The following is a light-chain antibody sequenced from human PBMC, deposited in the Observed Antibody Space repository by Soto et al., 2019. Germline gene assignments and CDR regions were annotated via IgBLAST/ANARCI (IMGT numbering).Light chain of an antibody. J-gene: IGKJ1*01. CDR3: QQYDGYPWT. Sequence: DIHMTQSPSTLSASVGDRVTISCRASRRISSWLAWYQQQPGKAPKLLVYDASTLQSGVPSRFSGNGSGTEFTLTISRLQPEDLATYFCQQYDGYPWTFGQGTRV. V-gene: IGKV1-5*01. CDR1: RRISSW. CDR2: DAS.